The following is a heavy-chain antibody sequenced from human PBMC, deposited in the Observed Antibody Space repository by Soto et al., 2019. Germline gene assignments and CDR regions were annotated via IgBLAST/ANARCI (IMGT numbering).Heavy chain of an antibody. CDR2: IYYSGSI. CDR3: ARVSNWFDP. J-gene: IGHJ5*02. CDR1: GGSISSGGYY. Sequence: QVQLQESGPGLVKPSQTLSLTCTVSGGSISSGGYYWSWISQHPGKGLERSGYIYYSGSIYYNTYLKRRVTISGDTSKNHFSLKLSSVTAADTAVYYCARVSNWFDPWGQGTLFTVSS. V-gene: IGHV4-31*03.